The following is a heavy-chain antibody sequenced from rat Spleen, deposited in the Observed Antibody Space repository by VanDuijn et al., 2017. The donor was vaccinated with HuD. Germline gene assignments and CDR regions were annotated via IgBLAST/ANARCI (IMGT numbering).Heavy chain of an antibody. CDR3: ARLGYTTDYFDY. D-gene: IGHD1-6*01. CDR2: ISYDGSST. CDR1: GFTFNNYW. J-gene: IGHJ2*01. V-gene: IGHV5-29*01. Sequence: EVQLVESGGGLVQPGRSLKLSCAASGFTFNNYWMTWIRQAPGKGLEWVASISYDGSSTYYRDSVKGRFTISRDNAKSTLYLQMDSLRSEDTATYYCARLGYTTDYFDYWGQGVMVTVSS.